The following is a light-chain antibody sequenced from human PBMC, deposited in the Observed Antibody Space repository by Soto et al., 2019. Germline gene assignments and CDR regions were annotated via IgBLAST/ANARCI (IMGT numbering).Light chain of an antibody. CDR1: SSDIGGYNY. Sequence: QSALTQPASVSGSPGQSITVSCTGTSSDIGGYNYVSWYQQPPGKAPKLTIYDVSNRPSGVSNRFSGSKSGNTASLTISGLQSEDEADYYCSSYTSSSLEVFGTGTKVTVL. J-gene: IGLJ1*01. CDR3: SSYTSSSLEV. CDR2: DVS. V-gene: IGLV2-14*01.